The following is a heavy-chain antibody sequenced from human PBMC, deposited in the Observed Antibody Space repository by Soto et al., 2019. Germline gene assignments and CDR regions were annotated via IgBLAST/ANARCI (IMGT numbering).Heavy chain of an antibody. CDR3: AKDRNGRVTTILINWFDP. CDR1: GFTFSSYG. V-gene: IGHV3-30*18. Sequence: GSLRLSCAASGFTFSSYGMHWVRQAPGKGLEWVAVISYDGSNKYYADSVKGRSTISRDNSKNTLYLQMNSLRAEDTAVYYCAKDRNGRVTTILINWFDPWGQGTLVTAPQ. J-gene: IGHJ5*02. CDR2: ISYDGSNK. D-gene: IGHD2-21*02.